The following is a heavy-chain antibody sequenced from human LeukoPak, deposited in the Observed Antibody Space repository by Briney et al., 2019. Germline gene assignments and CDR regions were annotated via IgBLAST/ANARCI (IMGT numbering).Heavy chain of an antibody. J-gene: IGHJ4*02. CDR1: GFTFSSYS. CDR3: ARDPGGAGDY. CDR2: ISSSSIYI. V-gene: IGHV3-21*01. D-gene: IGHD6-19*01. Sequence: GGSLRLSCAASGFTFSSYSMNWVRQAPGKGPEWVSAISSSSIYIYYADSVKGRFTISRDNAKNSLYLQMNSLRAEDTAVYYCARDPGGAGDYWGQGTLVTVSS.